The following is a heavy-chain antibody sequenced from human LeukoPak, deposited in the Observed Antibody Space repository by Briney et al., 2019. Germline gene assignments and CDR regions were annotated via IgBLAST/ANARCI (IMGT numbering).Heavy chain of an antibody. CDR1: GFTFSSST. Sequence: PGKSLRLSCAASGFTFSSSTMHWVRQAPGKGLDWVSTIDTSGNTDYADSVKGRFTISRDNSRNTLYLQMNSLRAEDTAVYFCAKYSRPSSRVFDYWGQGTLATVSP. CDR3: AKYSRPSSRVFDY. V-gene: IGHV3-23*01. D-gene: IGHD6-13*01. CDR2: IDTSGNT. J-gene: IGHJ4*02.